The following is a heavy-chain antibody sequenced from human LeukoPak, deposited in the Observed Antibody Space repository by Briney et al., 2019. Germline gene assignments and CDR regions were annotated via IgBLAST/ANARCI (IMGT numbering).Heavy chain of an antibody. CDR3: ARHFGGFGI. D-gene: IGHD4-23*01. J-gene: IGHJ3*02. CDR2: ISFDGSVI. Sequence: GGPLRLSCAASGFIFSEYAMHWVRQAPGKGLEWVAVISFDGSVIGYAESVKGRVTISRDNSRNTLYLQMNSLKIEDTAVYYCARHFGGFGIWGQGTMVTVSS. V-gene: IGHV3-30*04. CDR1: GFIFSEYA.